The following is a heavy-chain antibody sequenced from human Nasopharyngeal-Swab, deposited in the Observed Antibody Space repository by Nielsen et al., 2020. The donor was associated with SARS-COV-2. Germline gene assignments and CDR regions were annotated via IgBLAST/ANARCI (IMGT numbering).Heavy chain of an antibody. Sequence: GGSLRLSCAASGFTFSNVKMSWVRQAPGKGLEWVSVIYSGGSTYYADSVKGRFTISRDNSKNTLYLQMNSLRAEDTAVYYCARGGGSGFDYWGQGTLVTVSS. CDR3: ARGGGSGFDY. CDR1: GFTFSNVK. CDR2: IYSGGST. D-gene: IGHD1-26*01. J-gene: IGHJ4*02. V-gene: IGHV3-53*01.